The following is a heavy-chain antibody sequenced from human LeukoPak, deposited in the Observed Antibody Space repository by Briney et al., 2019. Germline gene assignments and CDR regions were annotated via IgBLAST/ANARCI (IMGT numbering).Heavy chain of an antibody. J-gene: IGHJ6*03. V-gene: IGHV3-23*01. CDR2: ISDGVGTT. D-gene: IGHD2-2*01. Sequence: GGSLRLSCAASGFTFSDYAMSWVRQAPGKGLEWVSVISDGVGTTYYADSVKGRFTISRDNSKITLYLQMNSLRAEDTALYYCAEPYCSSTNCYHLGNYYYYYMDVWGKGTTVTVSS. CDR3: AEPYCSSTNCYHLGNYYYYYMDV. CDR1: GFTFSDYA.